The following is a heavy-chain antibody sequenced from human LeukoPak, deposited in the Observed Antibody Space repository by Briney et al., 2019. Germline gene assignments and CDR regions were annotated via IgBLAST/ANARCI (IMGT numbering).Heavy chain of an antibody. CDR1: GFTFSSYG. V-gene: IGHV3-30*18. D-gene: IGHD3-3*01. CDR3: AKVFLECLPPDYYFAY. CDR2: ISYDGSNK. Sequence: PGGSLRLSCAASGFTFSSYGMHWVRQAPGKGLEWVAVISYDGSNKYYADSVKGRFTISRDNSKNTLYLQMNSLRAEDRAVYYCAKVFLECLPPDYYFAYWAREPLVPVSS. J-gene: IGHJ4*02.